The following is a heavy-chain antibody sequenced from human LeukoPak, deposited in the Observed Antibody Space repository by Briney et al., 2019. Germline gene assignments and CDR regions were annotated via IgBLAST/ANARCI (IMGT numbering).Heavy chain of an antibody. V-gene: IGHV1-69*04. Sequence: EASVKVSCKASGGTFSSYAVSWVRQAPGQGLEWMGRIIPILGIANYAQKFQGRVTITADKSTSTAYMELSSLRSEDTAVYYCARSFYRPCFGLPLNWFDPWGQGTLVTVSS. CDR2: IIPILGIA. D-gene: IGHD3-16*02. J-gene: IGHJ5*02. CDR1: GGTFSSYA. CDR3: ARSFYRPCFGLPLNWFDP.